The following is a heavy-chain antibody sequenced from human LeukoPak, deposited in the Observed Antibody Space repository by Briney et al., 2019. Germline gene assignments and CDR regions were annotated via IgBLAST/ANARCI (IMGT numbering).Heavy chain of an antibody. CDR3: ASTTDGYNDY. CDR2: IYYSGST. CDR1: GGSISSYY. D-gene: IGHD5-24*01. J-gene: IGHJ4*02. V-gene: IGHV4-59*01. Sequence: SSETLSLTCTVPGGSISSYYWSWTRQPPGKGLEWIGYIYYSGSTNYNPSLKSRVTISVDTPKNQFSLKLSSVTAADTAVYYCASTTDGYNDYWGQGTLVTVSS.